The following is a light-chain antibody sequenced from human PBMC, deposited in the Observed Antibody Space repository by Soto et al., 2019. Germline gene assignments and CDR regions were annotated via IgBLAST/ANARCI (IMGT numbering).Light chain of an antibody. CDR2: AAS. CDR1: QGIRND. CDR3: QQYKSYSPIT. J-gene: IGKJ5*01. V-gene: IGKV1-17*01. Sequence: DIQMTQSPSSLSASVGDRVTITCLASQGIRNDLGWYQQKPGKAPKRLIYAASSLQSGVPSRFSGSVSGTEFTLTISSLQPDDFATYYCQQYKSYSPITFGQGTRLEIK.